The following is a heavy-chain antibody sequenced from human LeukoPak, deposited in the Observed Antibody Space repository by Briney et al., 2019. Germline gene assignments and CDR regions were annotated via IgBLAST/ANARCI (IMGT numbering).Heavy chain of an antibody. CDR1: GYSFTNYW. CDR3: ARYYDYVWGTRNAFDI. J-gene: IGHJ3*02. V-gene: IGHV5-51*01. Sequence: GESLKISCKGSGYSFTNYWIGWVRQMPGKGLEWMGIIYLGDSDTRYSPSFQGQVTISADKSISTAYLQWSSLKASDTAMYYCARYYDYVWGTRNAFDIWGQGTMVTVSS. CDR2: IYLGDSDT. D-gene: IGHD3-16*01.